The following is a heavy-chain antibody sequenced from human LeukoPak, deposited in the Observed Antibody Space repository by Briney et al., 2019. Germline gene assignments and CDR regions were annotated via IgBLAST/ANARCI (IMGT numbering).Heavy chain of an antibody. Sequence: GGSLRLSRAASGFTFRSFGMHLVRQAPGKGLEWVAFIRFDGSNQYYADSVKGRFTISRDNSNNTLFLQMNSLRVDDTAVYFCAKGYGESHFDSWGQGTLVTVSS. CDR2: IRFDGSNQ. J-gene: IGHJ4*02. CDR3: AKGYGESHFDS. CDR1: GFTFRSFG. V-gene: IGHV3-30*02. D-gene: IGHD4/OR15-4a*01.